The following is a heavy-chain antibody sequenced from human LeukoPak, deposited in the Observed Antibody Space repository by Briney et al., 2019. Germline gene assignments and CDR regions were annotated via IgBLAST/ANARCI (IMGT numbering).Heavy chain of an antibody. CDR2: IYHSGST. CDR3: AGAEPRGIIWYPY. D-gene: IGHD6-13*01. Sequence: SGTLSFTCAVSGASISSNNWWWSWVRQPPGKGLEWIGEIYHSGSTNYNPSLKSRVTMSVDKSKNQFSLKLSSVTAADTAVYYCAGAEPRGIIWYPYWGQGTLVTVSS. CDR1: GASISSNNW. V-gene: IGHV4-4*02. J-gene: IGHJ4*02.